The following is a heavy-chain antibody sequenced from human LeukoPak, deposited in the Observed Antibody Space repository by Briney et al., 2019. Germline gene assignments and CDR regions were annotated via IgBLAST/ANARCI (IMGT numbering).Heavy chain of an antibody. CDR1: GYSISSGYF. J-gene: IGHJ4*02. CDR3: ARDGYYYDGSFEY. Sequence: SETLSLTCAVSGYSISSGYFWAWIRPPPGKGLEWIGSSSDSGSSYSKPSLKSRVIISVDTSNDQFSLKLTSVTAADTATYYCARDGYYYDGSFEYWGQGIRVAVSS. D-gene: IGHD3-22*01. CDR2: SSDSGSS. V-gene: IGHV4-38-2*02.